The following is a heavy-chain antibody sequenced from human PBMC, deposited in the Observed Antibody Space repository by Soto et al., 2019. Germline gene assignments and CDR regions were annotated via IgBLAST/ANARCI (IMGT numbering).Heavy chain of an antibody. Sequence: SETLSLTCAVYGGSLSGYYWSWIRQPPGKGLEWIGEINHSGSTNYNPSLKSRVTISVDTSKNQFSLKLSSVTAADTAVYYCGRRLMGGSSWYFYYYYYGMDVWGQGTTVTVSS. V-gene: IGHV4-34*01. D-gene: IGHD6-13*01. CDR3: GRRLMGGSSWYFYYYYYGMDV. CDR2: INHSGST. CDR1: GGSLSGYY. J-gene: IGHJ6*02.